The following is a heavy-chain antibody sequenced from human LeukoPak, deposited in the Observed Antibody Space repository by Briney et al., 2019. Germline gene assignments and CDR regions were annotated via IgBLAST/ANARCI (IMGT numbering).Heavy chain of an antibody. CDR2: INHSGST. V-gene: IGHV4-34*01. CDR3: ARGKPSGRFNWFDP. CDR1: GGSFSGYY. J-gene: IGHJ5*02. Sequence: SETLSLTCAVYGGSFSGYYWSWTRQPPGKGLEWIGEINHSGSTNYNPSLKSRVTISVDTSKNQFSLKLSSVTAADTAVYYCARGKPSGRFNWFDPWGQGTLVTVSS. D-gene: IGHD3-16*01.